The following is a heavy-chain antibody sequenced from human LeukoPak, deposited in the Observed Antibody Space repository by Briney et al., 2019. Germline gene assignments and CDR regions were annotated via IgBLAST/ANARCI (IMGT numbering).Heavy chain of an antibody. CDR3: ARGGLTYYDFWTGPWYFDL. J-gene: IGHJ2*01. CDR1: GYTFTNYY. Sequence: ASVKVSCKASGYTFTNYYIHWVRQAPGQGLEWMGIINPVGGTTSCAQKFQGRVPMTRDTSTSTVYMELSSLRSDDTAVYYCARGGLTYYDFWTGPWYFDLWGRGTLVTVSS. CDR2: INPVGGTT. D-gene: IGHD3-3*01. V-gene: IGHV1-46*01.